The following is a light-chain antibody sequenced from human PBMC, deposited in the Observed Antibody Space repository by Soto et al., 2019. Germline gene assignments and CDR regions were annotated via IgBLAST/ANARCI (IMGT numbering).Light chain of an antibody. Sequence: QMTQSPSSLSASVGDRVTITCRASQGISSYLAWYQQKPGKAPKLLIYAASTLQSGVPSRFSGSGSGTDFTLTISCLQSEDFATYYCQQYYSYPLTFGGGTMVDI. CDR2: AAS. CDR3: QQYYSYPLT. V-gene: IGKV1-8*01. J-gene: IGKJ4*01. CDR1: QGISSY.